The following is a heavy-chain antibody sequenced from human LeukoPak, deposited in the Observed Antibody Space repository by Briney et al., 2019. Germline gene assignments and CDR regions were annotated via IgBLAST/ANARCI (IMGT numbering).Heavy chain of an antibody. CDR2: IYYSGST. D-gene: IGHD3-22*01. CDR3: AAYYYDSSGYDY. J-gene: IGHJ4*02. V-gene: IGHV4-59*08. CDR1: GGSISSYY. Sequence: SETLSLTCTVSGGSISSYYWSWIRQPPEKGLEWIGYIYYSGSTNYNPSLKSRVTISVDTSKNQFSLKLSSVTAADTAVYYCAAYYYDSSGYDYWGQGALVTVSS.